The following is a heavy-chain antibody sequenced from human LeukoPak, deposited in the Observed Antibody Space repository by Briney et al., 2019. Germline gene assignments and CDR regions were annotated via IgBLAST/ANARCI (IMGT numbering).Heavy chain of an antibody. Sequence: GGSLRLSCSGSGFTFSAYEMNWVRQAPGKGLEWVSYISTSGSTFSYADSVKGRFTISRDNDKDSLYLQLNSLRGEDTAIYYCARELGARYLDLWGRGTLVTVSS. J-gene: IGHJ2*01. D-gene: IGHD1-26*01. CDR3: ARELGARYLDL. CDR2: ISTSGSTF. CDR1: GFTFSAYE. V-gene: IGHV3-48*03.